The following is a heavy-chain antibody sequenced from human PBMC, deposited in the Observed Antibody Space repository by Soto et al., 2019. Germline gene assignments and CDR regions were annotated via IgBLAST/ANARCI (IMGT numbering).Heavy chain of an antibody. J-gene: IGHJ6*02. CDR3: ARGDYDFWGGSYYYYYGMDV. D-gene: IGHD3-3*01. V-gene: IGHV4-31*01. Sequence: QVQLQESGPGLVKPSQTLSLTCTVSGGSISSGNYYWSWIRQHPGKGLEWIGYIYYSGSTYYNPSLKSQVTISVDTYKNQFSLKLSSVTAADTALYYCARGDYDFWGGSYYYYYGMDVWGQGTTVTVSS. CDR2: IYYSGST. CDR1: GGSISSGNYY.